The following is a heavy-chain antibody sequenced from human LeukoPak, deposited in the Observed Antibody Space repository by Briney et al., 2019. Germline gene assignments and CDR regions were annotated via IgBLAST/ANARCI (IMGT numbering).Heavy chain of an antibody. CDR2: IWYDGSNK. Sequence: GGSLRLSCAASGFTFSSYGMHWVRQAPGKGLQWVAVIWYDGSNKYYADSVRGRFTISRDNSKNTLYLQMNSLRAEDTAVYYCARAPLYYDILTGYYPDAADYWGQGTLVTVPS. CDR1: GFTFSSYG. D-gene: IGHD3-9*01. CDR3: ARAPLYYDILTGYYPDAADY. V-gene: IGHV3-33*01. J-gene: IGHJ4*02.